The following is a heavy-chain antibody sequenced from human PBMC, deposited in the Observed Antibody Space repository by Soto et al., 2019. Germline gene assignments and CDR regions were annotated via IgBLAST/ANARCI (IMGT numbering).Heavy chain of an antibody. Sequence: PGGCVRLSVAAAECAVSGDARTWVSQAPGKGLEWVSTISGSGGSTYYADSVKGRFTISRDNSKNTLYLQMNSLRAEDTAVYYCAKPMYYYGSGSNSDAFDIWGQGTMVTVSS. CDR2: ISGSGGST. CDR1: ECAVSGDA. J-gene: IGHJ3*02. CDR3: AKPMYYYGSGSNSDAFDI. D-gene: IGHD3-10*01. V-gene: IGHV3-23*01.